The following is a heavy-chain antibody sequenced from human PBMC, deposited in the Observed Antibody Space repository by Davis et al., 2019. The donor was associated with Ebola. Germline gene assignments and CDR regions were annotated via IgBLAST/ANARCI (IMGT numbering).Heavy chain of an antibody. CDR2: ISYDGSNK. V-gene: IGHV3-30-3*01. D-gene: IGHD5-12*01. CDR3: ASSVATPYYYYGMDV. CDR1: GFTFSSYA. J-gene: IGHJ6*02. Sequence: GGSLRLSCAASGFTFSSYAMHWVRQAPGKGLEWVAVISYDGSNKYYADSVKGRFTISRDNSKNTLYLQMNSLRAEDTAVYYCASSVATPYYYYGMDVWGQGTTVTVSS.